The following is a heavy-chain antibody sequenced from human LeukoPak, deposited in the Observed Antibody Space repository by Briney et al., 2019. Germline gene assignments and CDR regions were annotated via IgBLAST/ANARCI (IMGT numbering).Heavy chain of an antibody. CDR2: IIPIFGTA. CDR1: GGTFSSYA. V-gene: IGHV1-69*05. CDR3: ARGSGSYFEDRYFDL. D-gene: IGHD1-26*01. Sequence: ASVKVSCKASGGTFSSYAISWVRQAPGQGLEWMGGIIPIFGTANYAQKFQGRVTITTDESTSTAYMELSSLRSEGTAVYYCARGSGSYFEDRYFDLWGRGTLVTVSS. J-gene: IGHJ2*01.